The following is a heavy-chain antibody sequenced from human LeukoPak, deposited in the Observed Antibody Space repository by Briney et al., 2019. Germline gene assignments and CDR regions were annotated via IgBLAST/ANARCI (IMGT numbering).Heavy chain of an antibody. CDR1: GYTFNDYL. CDR2: INPKSGGT. D-gene: IGHD3-16*01. Sequence: ASVKVSCKASGYTFNDYLLHWVRQAPGQGLEWMGWINPKSGGTNYAQKFQGRVTMTRDTSITTANMELSRLETDDMAVYYCARGYEYGWFDPWGQGTLVTVSS. CDR3: ARGYEYGWFDP. V-gene: IGHV1-2*02. J-gene: IGHJ5*02.